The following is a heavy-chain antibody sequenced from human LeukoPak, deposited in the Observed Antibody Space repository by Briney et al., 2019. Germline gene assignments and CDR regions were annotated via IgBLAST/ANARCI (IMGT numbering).Heavy chain of an antibody. Sequence: GASVKVSCKASGGTFSSYAISWVRQATGQGREWMGWISAYNGNTNYAQKLQGRVTMTTDTSTSTAYMELRSLRSDDTAVYYCARVGQWELYFDYWGQGTLVTVSS. CDR2: ISAYNGNT. J-gene: IGHJ4*02. D-gene: IGHD1-26*01. V-gene: IGHV1-18*01. CDR3: ARVGQWELYFDY. CDR1: GGTFSSYA.